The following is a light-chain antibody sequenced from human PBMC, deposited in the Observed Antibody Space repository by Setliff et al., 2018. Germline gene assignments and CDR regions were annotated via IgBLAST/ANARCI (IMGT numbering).Light chain of an antibody. CDR2: SNN. CDR3: EAWDDSLNGYV. V-gene: IGLV1-44*01. CDR1: TSNIGSNP. J-gene: IGLJ1*01. Sequence: VLTQPPSASGTPGQRITISCSGGTSNIGSNPVNWYQQLPGTAPKLLIYSNNQRPSGVPDQFSGSKSGTSASLAVSGLQSEDEADFYCEAWDDSLNGYVFRSGTKVTVL.